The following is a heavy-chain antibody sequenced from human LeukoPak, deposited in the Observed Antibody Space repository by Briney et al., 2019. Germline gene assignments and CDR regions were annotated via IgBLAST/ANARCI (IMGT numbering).Heavy chain of an antibody. CDR2: INGTAENT. Sequence: GGSLRLSCAASGFIFSSYPMSWVRQAPGKGLEWVSAINGTAENTYYADSVKGRFSISRDNSRNTVHLQMNSLRPEDTAVYYCANQRGGFWGQGTLVTVSS. CDR1: GFIFSSYP. J-gene: IGHJ4*02. D-gene: IGHD3-10*01. CDR3: ANQRGGF. V-gene: IGHV3-23*01.